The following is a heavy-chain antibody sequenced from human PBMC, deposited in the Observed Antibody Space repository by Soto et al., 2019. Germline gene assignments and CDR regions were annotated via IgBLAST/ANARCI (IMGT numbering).Heavy chain of an antibody. CDR3: AHRRDIDLSGYVR. CDR2: IYWNDDR. D-gene: IGHD3-22*01. J-gene: IGHJ4*01. CDR1: GFSLSGGGTG. Sequence: SGPTLVNPTQTLTLTCTFSGFSLSGGGTGVGWIRQPPGKALEWVSLIYWNDDRRYSPSLKTRLTITKDTSKNQVVLTMTNMDPVDTATYYCAHRRDIDLSGYVRWGHVILVPVSP. V-gene: IGHV2-5*01.